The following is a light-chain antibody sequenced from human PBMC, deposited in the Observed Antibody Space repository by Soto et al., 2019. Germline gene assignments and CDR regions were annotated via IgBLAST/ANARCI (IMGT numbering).Light chain of an antibody. J-gene: IGKJ2*01. CDR1: QTISN. V-gene: IGKV3-20*01. CDR3: LQYGSWYT. Sequence: ENVLTQSPGTLSVSPGERATLSCRASQTISNLAWYQQKPGQAPRLVIYDTSVRATGIPDRFSGDGSGTDFTLTISRLEPEDVSVYYCLQYGSWYTFGQGTKLEI. CDR2: DTS.